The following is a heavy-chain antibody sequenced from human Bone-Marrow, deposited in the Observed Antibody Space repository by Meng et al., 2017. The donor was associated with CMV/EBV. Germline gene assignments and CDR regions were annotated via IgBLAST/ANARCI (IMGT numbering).Heavy chain of an antibody. CDR3: AKEGAFLEWLYFDY. V-gene: IGHV3-23*01. D-gene: IGHD3-3*01. J-gene: IGHJ4*02. Sequence: GGSLRLSCAASGFTFSDYYMSWVRQAPGKGLEWVSAISGSGGSTYYADSVKGRFTISRDNSKNTLYLQMNSLRAEDTAVYYCAKEGAFLEWLYFDYWGQGTLVTVSS. CDR1: GFTFSDYY. CDR2: ISGSGGST.